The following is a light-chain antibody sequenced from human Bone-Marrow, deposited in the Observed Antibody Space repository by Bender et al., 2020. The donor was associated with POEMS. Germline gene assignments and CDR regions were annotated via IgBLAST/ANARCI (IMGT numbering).Light chain of an antibody. CDR1: SSNIGAHA. CDR3: AVWDDSLNGWV. V-gene: IGLV1-44*01. Sequence: QSVLTQPPSASGTPGQRVTISCSGGSSNIGAHAVNWYQHLPGTAPKLLIYSSHRRPSEVPDRFSGSRSGTSASLAISGLQSEDEDDYYCAVWDDSLNGWVVGGGTKLTVL. J-gene: IGLJ3*02. CDR2: SSH.